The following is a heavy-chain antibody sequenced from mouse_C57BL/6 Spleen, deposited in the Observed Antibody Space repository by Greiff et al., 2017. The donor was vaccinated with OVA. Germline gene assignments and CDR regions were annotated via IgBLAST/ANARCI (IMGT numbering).Heavy chain of an antibody. J-gene: IGHJ4*01. V-gene: IGHV1-82*01. D-gene: IGHD1-1*01. CDR3: ARRSGGYYGSSYEAMDY. Sequence: VQLQQSGPELVKPGASVKISCKASGYAFSSSWMNWVKQRPGKGLEWIGRIYPGDGDTNYNGKFKGKATLTADKSSSTAYMQLSSLTSEDSAVYFCARRSGGYYGSSYEAMDYWGQGTSVTVSS. CDR2: IYPGDGDT. CDR1: GYAFSSSW.